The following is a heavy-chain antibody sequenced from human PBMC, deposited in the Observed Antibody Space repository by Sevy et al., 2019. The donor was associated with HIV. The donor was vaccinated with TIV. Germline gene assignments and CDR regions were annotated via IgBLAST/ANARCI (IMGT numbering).Heavy chain of an antibody. D-gene: IGHD4-17*01. CDR3: AGFEYGDYTNLFDP. CDR2: IYYSGSS. J-gene: IGHJ5*02. Sequence: SETLSLTCTVSGGSNSSSSYYWGWIRQPPGKGLEWIGNIYYSGSSYYNPSLNSRVTISVVTSKNQFSLKLTSVTAADTAVYYCAGFEYGDYTNLFDPWGQGTLVTVSS. CDR1: GGSNSSSSYY. V-gene: IGHV4-39*01.